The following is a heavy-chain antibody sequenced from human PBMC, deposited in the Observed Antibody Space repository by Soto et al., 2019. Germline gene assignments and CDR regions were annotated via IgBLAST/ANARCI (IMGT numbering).Heavy chain of an antibody. D-gene: IGHD3-10*01. CDR3: AKDYFYGSGSYYWNWFDP. Sequence: GALRLSCAASGFTFSSYAMSWVRQAPGKGLEWVSAISGSGGSTYYADSVKGRFTISRDNSKNTLYLQMNSLRAEDTAVYYCAKDYFYGSGSYYWNWFDPWGQGTLVTVSS. J-gene: IGHJ5*02. CDR2: ISGSGGST. V-gene: IGHV3-23*01. CDR1: GFTFSSYA.